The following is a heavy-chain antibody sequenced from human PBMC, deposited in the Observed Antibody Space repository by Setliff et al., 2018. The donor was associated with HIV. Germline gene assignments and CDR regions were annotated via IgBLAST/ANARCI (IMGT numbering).Heavy chain of an antibody. CDR3: ARGSPYTSAWYGGGTFDI. CDR1: GGSIGTYY. Sequence: ETLSLTCPVSGGSIGTYYWSWIRQPPGKGLEWIGYIYYTGGTNYNPPLKSRVIISVDTSKNQFSLNLSSVTAADTAVYFCARGSPYTSAWYGGGTFDIWGQGTLVTVSS. J-gene: IGHJ3*02. D-gene: IGHD6-19*01. V-gene: IGHV4-59*01. CDR2: IYYTGGT.